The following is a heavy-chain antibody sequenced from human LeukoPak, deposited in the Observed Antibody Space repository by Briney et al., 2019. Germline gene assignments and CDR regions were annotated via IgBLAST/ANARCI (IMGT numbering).Heavy chain of an antibody. CDR1: GFTFSSYG. J-gene: IGHJ4*02. D-gene: IGHD4-17*01. V-gene: IGHV3-30*02. Sequence: GGSLRLSCAASGFTFSSYGMHWVRQAPGKGLQWGAFIRYDGSNKYYADSVKGRFTISRDNSKNTLYLQMNSLRPEDTAVYYCAKGTHDYGDYGYYFDYWGQGTLVTVSS. CDR2: IRYDGSNK. CDR3: AKGTHDYGDYGYYFDY.